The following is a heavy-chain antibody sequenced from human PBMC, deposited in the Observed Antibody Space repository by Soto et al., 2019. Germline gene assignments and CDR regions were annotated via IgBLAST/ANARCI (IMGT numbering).Heavy chain of an antibody. J-gene: IGHJ4*02. CDR2: IYGGGDS. CDR1: GFTVGNNY. D-gene: IGHD2-2*01. V-gene: IGHV3-66*01. Sequence: EVQLVESGGGLVQPGGSLRLSCAVSGFTVGNNYMRWVRQAPGKGLEWVSRIYGGGDSFYADSVKDRFTIYRDSSRNTLYLQMNRLRVEDTAVYYCATSPTVGCWGQGILVTVSS. CDR3: ATSPTVGC.